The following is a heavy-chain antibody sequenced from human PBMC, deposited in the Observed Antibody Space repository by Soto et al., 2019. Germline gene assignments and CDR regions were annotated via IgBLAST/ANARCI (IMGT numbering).Heavy chain of an antibody. CDR2: ISSSSSYI. D-gene: IGHD4-17*01. V-gene: IGHV3-21*01. CDR1: GFTFSSYS. CDR3: ARSPSMTTVSLDY. Sequence: EVQLVESGGGLVKPGGSLRLSCAASGFTFSSYSMNWVRQAPGKGLEWVSSISSSSSYIYYADSVKGRFTISRDNVKNSLYLQMNSLRAEDTAVYYCARSPSMTTVSLDYWGQGTLVTVSS. J-gene: IGHJ4*02.